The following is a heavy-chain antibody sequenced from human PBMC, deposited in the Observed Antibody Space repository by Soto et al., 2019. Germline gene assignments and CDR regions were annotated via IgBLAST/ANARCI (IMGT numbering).Heavy chain of an antibody. CDR2: IYYSGST. V-gene: IGHV4-31*02. D-gene: IGHD3-16*02. CDR1: GGSISSGGYY. CDR3: ARVAVERNSIGGSYRQLDY. Sequence: LCGGSISSGGYYWSWIRQHPGKGLEWIGYIYYSGSTYYNPSLKSRVTISVDTSKNQFSLKLSSVTAADTAVYYCARVAVERNSIGGSYRQLDYGGKGPLVTVSS. J-gene: IGHJ4*02.